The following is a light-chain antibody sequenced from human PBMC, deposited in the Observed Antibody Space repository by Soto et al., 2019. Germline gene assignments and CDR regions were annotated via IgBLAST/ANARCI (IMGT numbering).Light chain of an antibody. CDR1: QSVSIN. CDR3: QQYGSSGT. V-gene: IGKV3-15*01. J-gene: IGKJ1*01. CDR2: GAS. Sequence: EIVMTQSPATLSVSPGERATLSCRASQSVSINLAWYQQKPGQAPRLLIYGASTRATGIPARYSGSGSRTEFTLTISRLEPEDFAVYYCQQYGSSGTLGQGTKVDIK.